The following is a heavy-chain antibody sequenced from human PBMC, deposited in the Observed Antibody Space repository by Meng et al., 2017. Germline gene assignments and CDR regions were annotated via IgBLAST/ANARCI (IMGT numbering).Heavy chain of an antibody. Sequence: ASVKVSCKASGYTFTGYYMHWVRQAPGQGLEWMGRINPNSGGTNYAQKFQGGVTMTRDTSISTAYMELSRLRSDDTAVYYCARVYQGYSSGWNYFDYWGQGTLVTVSS. CDR1: GYTFTGYY. J-gene: IGHJ4*02. CDR2: INPNSGGT. D-gene: IGHD6-19*01. CDR3: ARVYQGYSSGWNYFDY. V-gene: IGHV1-2*06.